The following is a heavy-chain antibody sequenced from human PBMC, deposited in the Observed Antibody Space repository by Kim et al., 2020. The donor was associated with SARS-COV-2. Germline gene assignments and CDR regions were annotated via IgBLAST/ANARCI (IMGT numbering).Heavy chain of an antibody. V-gene: IGHV3-23*01. J-gene: IGHJ4*02. Sequence: DSVKGRFTISRYNSQNTLFLQMTSLRAEDTAIYYCARGRYGSGSYFNVGDYWGPGTLVTVSS. D-gene: IGHD3-10*01. CDR3: ARGRYGSGSYFNVGDY.